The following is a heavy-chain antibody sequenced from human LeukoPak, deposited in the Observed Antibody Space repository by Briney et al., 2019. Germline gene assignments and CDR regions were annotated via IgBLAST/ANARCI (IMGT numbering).Heavy chain of an antibody. CDR3: ANLHAAPEDIVVVPAASDAFDI. CDR1: GFTFSSYA. J-gene: IGHJ3*02. Sequence: GGSLRLSCAASGFTFSSYAMSWVRQAPGKGLEWVSAISGSGGSTYYADSVKGRFTISRDNSKNTLYLQMNSLRAEDTAVYYCANLHAAPEDIVVVPAASDAFDIWGQGTMVTVSS. CDR2: ISGSGGST. D-gene: IGHD2-2*01. V-gene: IGHV3-23*01.